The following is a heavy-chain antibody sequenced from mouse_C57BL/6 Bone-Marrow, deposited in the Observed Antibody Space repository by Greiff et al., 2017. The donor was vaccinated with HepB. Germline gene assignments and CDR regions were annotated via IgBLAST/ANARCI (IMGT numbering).Heavy chain of an antibody. Sequence: QVQLQQPGAELVKPGASVKLSCKASGYTFTSYWMHWVKQRPGQGLEWIGMIHPNSGSTNYNEKFKRKATLTVDKSSSTAYMQLSSLTSEDSAVYYCARRVSYYAMDYWGQGTSVTVSS. CDR2: IHPNSGST. V-gene: IGHV1-64*01. CDR1: GYTFTSYW. CDR3: ARRVSYYAMDY. J-gene: IGHJ4*01.